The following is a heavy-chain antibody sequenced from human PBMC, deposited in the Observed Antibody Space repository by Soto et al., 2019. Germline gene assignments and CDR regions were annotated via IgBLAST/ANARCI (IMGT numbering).Heavy chain of an antibody. J-gene: IGHJ4*02. Sequence: HTGGALRLSCASSGFTFSNFWMNWVRQAPGKGLEWVANIRFDGNEKNYVGSVKGRFTISRDNAKNSLYLQMNSLRAEDTAVYSCARDEGVSLVTYRLDYWGQGTLVTVSS. V-gene: IGHV3-7*01. CDR3: ARDEGVSLVTYRLDY. CDR2: IRFDGNEK. CDR1: GFTFSNFW. D-gene: IGHD3-10*01.